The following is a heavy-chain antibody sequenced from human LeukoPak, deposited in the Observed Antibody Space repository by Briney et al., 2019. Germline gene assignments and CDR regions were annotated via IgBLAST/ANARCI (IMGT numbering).Heavy chain of an antibody. CDR3: AKHPYNDFWSGYYKGFDY. CDR1: GFTFSSYA. D-gene: IGHD3-3*01. Sequence: GGSLRLSCAASGFTFSSYAMSWVRQAPGKGLEWVSAISGSGGSTYYADSVKGRFTISRDNSKNTLYLQMNSLRVEDTAVYYCAKHPYNDFWSGYYKGFDYWGQGTLVTVSS. V-gene: IGHV3-23*01. CDR2: ISGSGGST. J-gene: IGHJ4*02.